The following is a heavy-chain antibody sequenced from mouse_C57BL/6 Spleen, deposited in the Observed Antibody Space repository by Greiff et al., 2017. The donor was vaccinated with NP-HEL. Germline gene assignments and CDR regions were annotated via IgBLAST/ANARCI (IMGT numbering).Heavy chain of an antibody. Sequence: QVQLKESGAELAKPGASVKLSCKASGYTFTSYWMHWVKQRPGQGLEWIGYINPSSGYTKYNQKFKDKATLTADKSSSTAYMQLSGLTYGDSAVYCCASRSSYNAMGYWGQGASVTVAS. CDR1: GYTFTSYW. V-gene: IGHV1-7*01. D-gene: IGHD1-1*01. CDR3: ASRSSYNAMGY. J-gene: IGHJ4*01. CDR2: INPSSGYT.